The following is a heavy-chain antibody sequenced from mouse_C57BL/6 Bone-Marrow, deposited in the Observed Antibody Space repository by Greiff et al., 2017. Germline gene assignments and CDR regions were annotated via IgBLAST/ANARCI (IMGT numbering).Heavy chain of an antibody. CDR2: INPSTGGT. V-gene: IGHV1-42*01. CDR3: ARARYDYPFAY. Sequence: VQLQQSGPELVKPGASVKISCKASGYSFTGYYMNWVKQSPEKSLEWIGEINPSTGGTTYNQKFKAKATLTVDKSSSTAYMQLKSLTSEDSAVYYCARARYDYPFAYWGQGTLVTVSA. D-gene: IGHD2-4*01. CDR1: GYSFTGYY. J-gene: IGHJ3*01.